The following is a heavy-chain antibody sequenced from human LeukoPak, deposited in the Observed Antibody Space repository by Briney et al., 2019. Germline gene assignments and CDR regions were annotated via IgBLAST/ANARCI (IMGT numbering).Heavy chain of an antibody. CDR2: ISSSGSTR. D-gene: IGHD3-10*01. V-gene: IGHV3-48*04. J-gene: IGHJ4*02. CDR3: ARTGNYYGSGSYSNRFDY. CDR1: GFTFSSYS. Sequence: GGSLRLSCAASGFTFSSYSMNWVRQAPGKGLEWVSYISSSGSTRYYADSVKGRFTISRDNAKNSLYLQMNSLRAEDTAVYYCARTGNYYGSGSYSNRFDYWGQGTLVTVSS.